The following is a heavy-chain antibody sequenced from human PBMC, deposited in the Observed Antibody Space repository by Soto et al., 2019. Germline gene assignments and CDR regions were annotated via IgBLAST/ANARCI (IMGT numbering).Heavy chain of an antibody. D-gene: IGHD3-22*01. Sequence: ASVKVSCKPSGYAFTWFNIHWVRRAPGKRLEWLGWINAGNGNTKYSQKFQGRVTFTRDTSANTAYMELSSLISEDTAVYYCARPKDYDDSLDLWGQGTLVTVAS. V-gene: IGHV1-3*01. CDR3: ARPKDYDDSLDL. J-gene: IGHJ4*02. CDR1: GYAFTWFN. CDR2: INAGNGNT.